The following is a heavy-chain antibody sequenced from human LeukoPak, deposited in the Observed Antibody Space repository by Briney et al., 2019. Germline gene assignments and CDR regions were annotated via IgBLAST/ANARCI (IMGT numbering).Heavy chain of an antibody. CDR2: INPNSGGT. V-gene: IGHV1-2*02. CDR3: ARDGDYYDSSGYFPSR. CDR1: GYTFTGYY. D-gene: IGHD3-22*01. Sequence: AASVKVSCKASGYTFTGYYMHWVRQAPGQGLEWMGWINPNSGGTNYAQKFQGRVTMTRDTSISTAYMELSRLRSDDTAVYYCARDGDYYDSSGYFPSRWGQGTLVTVSS. J-gene: IGHJ4*02.